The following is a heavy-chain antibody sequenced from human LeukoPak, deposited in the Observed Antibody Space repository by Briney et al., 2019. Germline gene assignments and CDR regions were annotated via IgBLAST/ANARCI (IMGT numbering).Heavy chain of an antibody. J-gene: IGHJ4*02. V-gene: IGHV4-30-4*01. CDR3: ARDEGSSSLDYFDY. CDR1: GGSISSGDYY. CDR2: IYYSGST. D-gene: IGHD6-13*01. Sequence: SQTLSLTCTVSGGSISSGDYYWSWIRQPPGKGLEWIGYIYYSGSTYDNPSLKSRVTISVDTSKNQFSLKLSSVTAADTAVYYCARDEGSSSLDYFDYWGQGTLVTVSS.